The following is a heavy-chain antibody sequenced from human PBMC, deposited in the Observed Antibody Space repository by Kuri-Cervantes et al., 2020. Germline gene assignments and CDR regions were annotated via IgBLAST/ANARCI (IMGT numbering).Heavy chain of an antibody. Sequence: GGSLRLSCAASGFTFSDYYMSWIRQAPGKGLEWVSYISSSGSTIYYADSVKGRFTISRDNAKNSLYLQMNSLRAEDTAVYYCARGRLVIPAEYYFDYWGQGTLVTVSS. D-gene: IGHD2-2*01. CDR1: GFTFSDYY. J-gene: IGHJ4*02. CDR3: ARGRLVIPAEYYFDY. V-gene: IGHV3-11*01. CDR2: ISSSGSTI.